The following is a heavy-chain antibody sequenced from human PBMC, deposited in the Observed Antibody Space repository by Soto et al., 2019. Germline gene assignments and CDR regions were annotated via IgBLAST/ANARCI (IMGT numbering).Heavy chain of an antibody. V-gene: IGHV3-21*01. CDR2: ISSSSSYI. J-gene: IGHJ4*02. D-gene: IGHD3-10*01. CDR3: ARVRGSGVDY. Sequence: WGRQAPGKGLEWVSAISSSSSYIYYADSVKGRFTISRDNAKNSLYLQMNSLRAEDTAVYYCARVRGSGVDYWGQGTLVTVAA.